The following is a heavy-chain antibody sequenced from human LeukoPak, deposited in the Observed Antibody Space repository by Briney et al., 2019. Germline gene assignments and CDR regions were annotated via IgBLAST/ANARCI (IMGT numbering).Heavy chain of an antibody. J-gene: IGHJ6*03. CDR2: INPSGGRT. D-gene: IGHD5-18*01. CDR1: GYTFTSYY. CDR3: ARVMSGYKYGPMEYYYHYMDV. Sequence: GASVKVSCKASGYTFTSYYMHWVRQAPGQGLEWMGIINPSGGRTSYAQKFQGRVTMTRDMSTSTVYMELSSVTAADTAVYYCARVMSGYKYGPMEYYYHYMDVWGKGTTVTVFS. V-gene: IGHV1-46*01.